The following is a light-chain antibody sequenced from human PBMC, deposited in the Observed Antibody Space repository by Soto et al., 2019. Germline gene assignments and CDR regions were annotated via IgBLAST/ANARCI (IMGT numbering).Light chain of an antibody. V-gene: IGLV1-40*01. CDR2: DTT. J-gene: IGLJ3*02. Sequence: QSVLTQPPSVSGAPGQWVTISCSGSSSDIGAGYDIHWYQQLPRTAPKLLIYDTTNRPSGVPDRFSGSKSGTSASLAITGLQAEDEADYYCQSYDRSLSGVVFGGGTKVTVL. CDR3: QSYDRSLSGVV. CDR1: SSDIGAGYD.